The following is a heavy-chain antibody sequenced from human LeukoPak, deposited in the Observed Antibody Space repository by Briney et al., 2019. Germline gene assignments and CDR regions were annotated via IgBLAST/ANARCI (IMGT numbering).Heavy chain of an antibody. CDR3: AKDAQRGFDYSNSLEY. Sequence: PGGSLRLSCSASGFTFSNHWMSWVRQAPGKRLEWVAVIWNDGTNRYYGDSVKGRFTISRDDSKNTVYLQMNGLRAGDTAVYYCAKDAQRGFDYSNSLEYWGQGTLVTVSS. V-gene: IGHV3-33*06. CDR2: IWNDGTNR. J-gene: IGHJ4*02. D-gene: IGHD4-11*01. CDR1: GFTFSNHW.